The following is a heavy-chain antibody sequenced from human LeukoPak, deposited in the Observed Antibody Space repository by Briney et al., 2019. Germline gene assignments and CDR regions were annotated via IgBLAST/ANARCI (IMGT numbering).Heavy chain of an antibody. V-gene: IGHV4-38-2*02. D-gene: IGHD1-7*01. CDR2: IYYSEST. CDR3: ARVPSRTYYFDY. J-gene: IGHJ4*02. Sequence: SETLSLTCTVSGYSISSGYYWGWIRQPPGKGLEWIGYIYYSESTNYNPSLKSRVTISVDTSKNQFSLKLSSVTAADTAVYYCARVPSRTYYFDYWGQGTLVTVSS. CDR1: GYSISSGYY.